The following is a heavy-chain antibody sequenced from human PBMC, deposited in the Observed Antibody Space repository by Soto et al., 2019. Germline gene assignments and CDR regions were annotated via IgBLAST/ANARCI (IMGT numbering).Heavy chain of an antibody. Sequence: QVQLVQSGAEVKKPGSSVKVSCKASGGTFSSYAISWVRQAPGQGLEWMGGIIPIFSTANYAQKFQGRVTITADKSTSTAYMELSSLRSEDTAVYYCARDRTTVTSYYYYGMDVWGQGTTVTVSS. CDR1: GGTFSSYA. CDR3: ARDRTTVTSYYYYGMDV. CDR2: IIPIFSTA. J-gene: IGHJ6*02. V-gene: IGHV1-69*06. D-gene: IGHD4-17*01.